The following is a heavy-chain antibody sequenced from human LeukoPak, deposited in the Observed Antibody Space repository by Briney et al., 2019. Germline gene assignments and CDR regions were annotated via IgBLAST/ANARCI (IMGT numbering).Heavy chain of an antibody. V-gene: IGHV3-21*01. Sequence: PGGSLRLSCAASGFTFSSYSMNWVRQAPGKGLEWVSSISSSSSYIYYADSVKGRFTISRDNAKNSLYLQMNSLRAEDTAVYYCARNSVGAANFDYWGQGTLVTVSS. J-gene: IGHJ4*02. D-gene: IGHD1-26*01. CDR3: ARNSVGAANFDY. CDR1: GFTFSSYS. CDR2: ISSSSSYI.